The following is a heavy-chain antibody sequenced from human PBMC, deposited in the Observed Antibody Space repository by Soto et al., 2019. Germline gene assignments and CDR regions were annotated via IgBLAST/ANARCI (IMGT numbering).Heavy chain of an antibody. Sequence: QVQLVQSGAEVKKPGASVKVSCKASGYTFTSYGITWVRQAPGQGLEWMGWISAYNGNANYAQKLQGRVTMTTDTSTSSAYREVRSVRSDDTGVYYCARDLHGDPYYWGQGTLVTVSS. J-gene: IGHJ4*02. CDR2: ISAYNGNA. CDR1: GYTFTSYG. V-gene: IGHV1-18*01. CDR3: ARDLHGDPYY. D-gene: IGHD4-17*01.